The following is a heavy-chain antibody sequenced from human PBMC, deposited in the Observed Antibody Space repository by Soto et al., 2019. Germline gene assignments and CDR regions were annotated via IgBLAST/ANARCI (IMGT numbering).Heavy chain of an antibody. J-gene: IGHJ6*02. CDR3: AKIPLPTPTTIFGVAHYGMDV. CDR1: GFTFSSYA. V-gene: IGHV3-23*01. D-gene: IGHD3-3*01. CDR2: ISGSGGST. Sequence: GGSLRLSCAASGFTFSSYAMSWVRQAPGKGLEWVSAISGSGGSTYYADSVKGRFTISRDNSKNTLYLQMNSLRAEDTAVYYCAKIPLPTPTTIFGVAHYGMDVWGQGTTVTVSS.